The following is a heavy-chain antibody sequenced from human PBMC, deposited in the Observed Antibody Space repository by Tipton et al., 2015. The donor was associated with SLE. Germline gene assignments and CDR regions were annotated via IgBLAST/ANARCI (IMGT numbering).Heavy chain of an antibody. Sequence: TLSLTCSVSDDSIISHYWTWIRQPPGKGLEWIGSIYYSGSTNYNPSLRRRVTMSVDTSKNQFPLKVRSVTAADTAIYYCARGGMSPDTFDIWGPGTMVTVSP. V-gene: IGHV4-59*11. CDR2: IYYSGST. CDR3: ARGGMSPDTFDI. CDR1: DDSIISHY. J-gene: IGHJ3*02.